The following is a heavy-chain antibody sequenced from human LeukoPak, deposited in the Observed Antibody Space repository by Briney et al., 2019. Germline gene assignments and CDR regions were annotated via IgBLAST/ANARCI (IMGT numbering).Heavy chain of an antibody. CDR2: ISAYNGNT. D-gene: IGHD3-3*01. CDR3: AKALGTRRLFGVDYWAFDY. V-gene: IGHV1-18*01. CDR1: GYTFTSYG. Sequence: ASVKVSCKASGYTFTSYGISWVRQAPGQGLEWMGWISAYNGNTNYAQKLQGRVTMTTDTSTSTAYMELRSLRAEDTALYYCAKALGTRRLFGVDYWAFDYWGQGTLVTVSS. J-gene: IGHJ4*02.